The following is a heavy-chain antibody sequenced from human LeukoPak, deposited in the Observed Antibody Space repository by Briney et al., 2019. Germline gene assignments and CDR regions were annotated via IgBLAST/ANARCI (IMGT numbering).Heavy chain of an antibody. D-gene: IGHD3-10*01. J-gene: IGHJ4*02. V-gene: IGHV3-53*01. CDR2: IYSGGST. Sequence: GGSLRLSCAASGFTVSSNYMSWVRQAPGKGLEWVSVIYSGGSTYCADSVKGRFTISRDNSKNTLYLQMNSLRAEDTAVYYCARAKLSLVRGVYYFDYWGQGTLVTVSS. CDR3: ARAKLSLVRGVYYFDY. CDR1: GFTVSSNY.